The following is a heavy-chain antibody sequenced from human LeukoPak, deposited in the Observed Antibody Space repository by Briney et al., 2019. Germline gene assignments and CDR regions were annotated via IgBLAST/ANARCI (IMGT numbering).Heavy chain of an antibody. D-gene: IGHD3-22*01. CDR1: GGSISSYY. V-gene: IGHV4-59*01. CDR2: IYYSGST. CDR3: ARMRYYYDSSGYYNYFDY. J-gene: IGHJ4*02. Sequence: SKTLSLTCTVSGGSISSYYWSWIRQPPGKGLEWIGYIYYSGSTNYNPSLKSRVTISVDTSKNQFSLKLSSVTAADTAVYYCARMRYYYDSSGYYNYFDYWGQGTLVTVSS.